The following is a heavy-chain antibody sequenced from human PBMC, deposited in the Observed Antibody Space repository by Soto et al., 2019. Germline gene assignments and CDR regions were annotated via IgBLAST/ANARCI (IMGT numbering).Heavy chain of an antibody. CDR1: GFTFSSYA. CDR3: AKGGVEIEMATNFDY. CDR2: ISGSGGST. Sequence: GGSLRLSCAASGFTFSSYAMSWVRQAPGKGLEWVSAISGSGGSTYYADSVKGRFTISRDNSKNTLYLQMNSLRAEDTAVYYCAKGGVEIEMATNFDYWGQGTLVTVSS. J-gene: IGHJ4*02. D-gene: IGHD5-12*01. V-gene: IGHV3-23*01.